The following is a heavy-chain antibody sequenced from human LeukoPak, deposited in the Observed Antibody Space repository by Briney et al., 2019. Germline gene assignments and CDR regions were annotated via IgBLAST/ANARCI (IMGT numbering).Heavy chain of an antibody. J-gene: IGHJ4*02. CDR2: IYHSGST. D-gene: IGHD1-7*01. CDR1: GGSISSSNW. Sequence: SETLSLTCTVSGGSISSSNWWSWVRQPPGKGLEWIGEIYHSGSTNYNPSLKSRVTISVDKSKNQFSLKLSSVTAADTAVYYCAREGAPGNYAPYFDYWGQGTLVTVSS. CDR3: AREGAPGNYAPYFDY. V-gene: IGHV4-4*02.